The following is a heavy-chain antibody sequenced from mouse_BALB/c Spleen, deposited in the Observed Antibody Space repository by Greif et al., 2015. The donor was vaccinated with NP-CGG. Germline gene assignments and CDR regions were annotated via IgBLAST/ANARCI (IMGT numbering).Heavy chain of an antibody. V-gene: IGHV7-3*02. CDR1: GFTFTDYY. CDR2: IRNKANGYTT. D-gene: IGHD2-4*01. J-gene: IGHJ4*01. CDR3: ARDTIYYDPYAMDY. Sequence: EVMLVESGGGLVQPGGSLRLSCATSGFTFTDYYMSWVRQPPGKALEWLGFIRNKANGYTTEYSASVKGRFTISRDNSQSILYLQMNTLRAEDSATYYCARDTIYYDPYAMDYWGQGTSVTVSS.